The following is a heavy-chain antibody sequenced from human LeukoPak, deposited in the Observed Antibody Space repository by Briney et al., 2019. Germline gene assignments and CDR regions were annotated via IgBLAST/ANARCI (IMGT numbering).Heavy chain of an antibody. CDR1: GYTFTNYG. J-gene: IGHJ3*01. CDR3: ATQYDYDRSAYYLRAFDL. D-gene: IGHD3-22*01. CDR2: ISGYNGNT. V-gene: IGHV1-18*01. Sequence: ASVKVSCKASGYTFTNYGISWVRQAPGQGLEWMGWISGYNGNTNYAQKVQGRVTMTEDTSTDTAYMEPSSLRSEDTAVYYCATQYDYDRSAYYLRAFDLWGQGTKVTVSS.